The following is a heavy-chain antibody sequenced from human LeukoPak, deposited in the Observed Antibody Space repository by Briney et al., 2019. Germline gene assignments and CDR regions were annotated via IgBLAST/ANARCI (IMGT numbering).Heavy chain of an antibody. V-gene: IGHV3-43D*03. CDR2: ISWDGGST. Sequence: GASLRLSCAPAGFTFDDYAMHWVRQAPGNGLEWVSLISWDGGSTYYADSVKGRFTIYRDNSKNSLYLQMNSLRAEDTGLYYCAKDKGVAAAPTLGVWGKGTTVTVSS. CDR1: GFTFDDYA. J-gene: IGHJ6*03. CDR3: AKDKGVAAAPTLGV. D-gene: IGHD6-13*01.